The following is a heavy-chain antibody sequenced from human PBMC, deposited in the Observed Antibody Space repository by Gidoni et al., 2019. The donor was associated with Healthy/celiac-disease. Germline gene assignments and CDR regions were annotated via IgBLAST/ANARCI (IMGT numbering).Heavy chain of an antibody. Sequence: EVQLLESGGGLVQSGGSMRLSCAASGFTFSSYAMSWVRQAPGKGLEWVSAISGSGGSTYYADSVKGRFTISRDNSKNTLYLQMNSLRAEDTAVYYCAKGSHIVVPLDYWGQGTLVTVSS. CDR3: AKGSHIVVPLDY. CDR1: GFTFSSYA. J-gene: IGHJ4*02. V-gene: IGHV3-23*01. CDR2: ISGSGGST. D-gene: IGHD2-21*01.